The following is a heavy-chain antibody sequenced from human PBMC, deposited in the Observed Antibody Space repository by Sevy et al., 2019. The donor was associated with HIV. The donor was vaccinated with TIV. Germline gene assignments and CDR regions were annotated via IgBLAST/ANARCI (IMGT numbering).Heavy chain of an antibody. Sequence: ASVKVSCKASGYTFTNYVMHWVRQAPGQRPEWMGWINAGNGNTKFSQKFQGRVTITMDTSASTVYMELSSLRSEDTAVYYCARDGDSSGYLYYFDYWGQGTLVTVSS. J-gene: IGHJ4*02. CDR3: ARDGDSSGYLYYFDY. CDR2: INAGNGNT. CDR1: GYTFTNYV. V-gene: IGHV1-3*01. D-gene: IGHD3-22*01.